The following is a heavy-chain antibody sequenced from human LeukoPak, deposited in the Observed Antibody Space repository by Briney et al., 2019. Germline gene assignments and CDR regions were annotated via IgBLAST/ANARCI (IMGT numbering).Heavy chain of an antibody. CDR3: ARGTLDGILNGYFYYLDY. Sequence: PSETLSLTCAVYGGSFSGYYWSWIRQPPGKALEWIGEITHSGGTNYNPSLKSRVTISVDTSKNQFSLKLSSVTAADTAVYYCARGTLDGILNGYFYYLDYWGQGTVVTVSS. CDR2: ITHSGGT. V-gene: IGHV4-34*01. D-gene: IGHD3-9*01. J-gene: IGHJ4*02. CDR1: GGSFSGYY.